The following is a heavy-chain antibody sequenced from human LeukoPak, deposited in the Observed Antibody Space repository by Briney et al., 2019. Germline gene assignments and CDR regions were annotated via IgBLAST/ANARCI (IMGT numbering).Heavy chain of an antibody. J-gene: IGHJ3*02. CDR1: GFTFSSYS. CDR3: ARDRLYCGSIVATYAFDI. D-gene: IGHD5-12*01. Sequence: GGSLRLSCAASGFTFSSYSMNWVRQAPGKGLEWVAVISYDGSNKYYADSVKGRFTISRDNSKNTLYLQMNSLRAEDTAVYYCARDRLYCGSIVATYAFDIWGQGAMVTVSS. CDR2: ISYDGSNK. V-gene: IGHV3-30*03.